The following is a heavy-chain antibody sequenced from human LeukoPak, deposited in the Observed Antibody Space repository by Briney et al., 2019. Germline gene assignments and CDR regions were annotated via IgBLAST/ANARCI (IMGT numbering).Heavy chain of an antibody. CDR2: IYYSGST. Sequence: SETLSLTCTISGASIDSYYWSWIRQPPGKGLEWIGYIYYSGSTYYNASLQSRVTISIDTSKNQFSLRLSSVTAADTAMYFCAKSGGYGLIDYWGQGTLVTVSS. D-gene: IGHD1-26*01. CDR1: GASIDSYY. CDR3: AKSGGYGLIDY. V-gene: IGHV4-59*04. J-gene: IGHJ4*02.